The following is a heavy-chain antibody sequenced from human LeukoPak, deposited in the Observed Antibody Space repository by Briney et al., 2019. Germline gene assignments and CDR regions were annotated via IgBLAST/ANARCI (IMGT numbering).Heavy chain of an antibody. V-gene: IGHV3-30*02. J-gene: IGHJ4*02. Sequence: PGGSLRLSCAASGFTFSSYAVSWVRQAPGKGLEWVALIWYDGSNKYSADSVQGRFIISRDNSKNTLYLQMSSLRAEDTAVYYCAKDRGGSYYYFDYWGQGTLVTVSS. D-gene: IGHD1-26*01. CDR2: IWYDGSNK. CDR1: GFTFSSYA. CDR3: AKDRGGSYYYFDY.